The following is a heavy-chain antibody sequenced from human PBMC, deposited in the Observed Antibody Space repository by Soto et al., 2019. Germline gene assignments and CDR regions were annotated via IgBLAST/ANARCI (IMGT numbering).Heavy chain of an antibody. D-gene: IGHD3-22*01. CDR2: IYYSGST. Sequence: LSLTCTVSGGSISSGDYYWSWIRQPPGKGLEWIGYIYYSGSTYYNPSLKSRVTISVDTSKNQFSLKLSSVTAADTAVYYCAGASMILKEEAYYYYGMDVWGQGTTGTSP. V-gene: IGHV4-30-4*01. CDR3: AGASMILKEEAYYYYGMDV. J-gene: IGHJ6*02. CDR1: GGSISSGDYY.